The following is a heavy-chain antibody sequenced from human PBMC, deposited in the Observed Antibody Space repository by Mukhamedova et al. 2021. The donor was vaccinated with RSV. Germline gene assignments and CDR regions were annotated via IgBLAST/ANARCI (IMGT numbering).Heavy chain of an antibody. CDR2: IWYDGSNK. V-gene: IGHV3-33*01. CDR1: SSYG. Sequence: SSYGMHWVRQAPGKGLEWVAVIWYDGSNKYYADSVKGRFTISRDNSKNTLYLQMNSLRAEDMAVYYCARENWGDAFDIWGQGTMV. J-gene: IGHJ3*02. CDR3: ARENWGDAFDI. D-gene: IGHD7-27*01.